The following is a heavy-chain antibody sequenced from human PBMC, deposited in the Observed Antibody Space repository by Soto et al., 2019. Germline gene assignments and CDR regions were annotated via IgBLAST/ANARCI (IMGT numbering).Heavy chain of an antibody. CDR2: IYYSGST. Sequence: SETMSLTCTVSGGSISSISYYWGWISQPPGKGLEWIGSIYYSGSTYYNPSLKSRVTISVDTSKHQFSLKLSSVTAADTAVYYCARPGSGSSDAFDIWGQGTMVTVSS. D-gene: IGHD3-10*01. J-gene: IGHJ3*02. V-gene: IGHV4-39*01. CDR3: ARPGSGSSDAFDI. CDR1: GGSISSISYY.